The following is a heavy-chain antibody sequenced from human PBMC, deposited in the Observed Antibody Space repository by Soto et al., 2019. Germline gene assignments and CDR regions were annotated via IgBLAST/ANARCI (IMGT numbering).Heavy chain of an antibody. D-gene: IGHD1-7*01. J-gene: IGHJ6*03. CDR2: ISSSSSTI. V-gene: IGHV3-48*01. CDR1: GFTFSSYS. CDR3: ARDFNRWNYVDYYYYMDV. Sequence: GGSLRLSCAASGFTFSSYSMNWVRQAPGKGLEWVSYISSSSSTIYYADSVKGRFTISRDNAKNSLYLQMNSLRAEDTAVYYCARDFNRWNYVDYYYYMDVWGKGTTVTVSS.